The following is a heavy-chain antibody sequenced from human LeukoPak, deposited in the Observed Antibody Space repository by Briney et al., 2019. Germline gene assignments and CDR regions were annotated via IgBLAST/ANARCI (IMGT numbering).Heavy chain of an antibody. CDR1: GYTFSGYY. V-gene: IGHV1-2*02. CDR2: MNPNSGDT. Sequence: GASVKVSCKASGYTFSGYYMHWVRQAPGQGPEWMGWMNPNSGDTSYAQKFQGRVTVTRDTSISTAYVELTRVTSDDAAVYYCTRGGPVVRGVMNGWFDPWGQGTRVTVSS. J-gene: IGHJ5*02. D-gene: IGHD3-10*01. CDR3: TRGGPVVRGVMNGWFDP.